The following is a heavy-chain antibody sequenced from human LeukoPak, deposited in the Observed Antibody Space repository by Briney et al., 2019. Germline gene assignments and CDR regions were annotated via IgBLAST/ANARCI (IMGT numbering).Heavy chain of an antibody. D-gene: IGHD6-13*01. V-gene: IGHV3-30*04. J-gene: IGHJ4*02. Sequence: GGSLRLSCAASGFTFSSYAMHWVRQAPGKGLEWVAVISYDGSNKYYADSVKGRFTISRDNSKNTLYLQMNILRAEDTAVYYCARDVRLQLVYYFDYWGQGTLVTVSS. CDR3: ARDVRLQLVYYFDY. CDR1: GFTFSSYA. CDR2: ISYDGSNK.